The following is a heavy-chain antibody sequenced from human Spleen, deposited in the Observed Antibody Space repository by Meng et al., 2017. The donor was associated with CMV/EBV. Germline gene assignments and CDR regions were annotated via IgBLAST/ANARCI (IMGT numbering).Heavy chain of an antibody. CDR2: INHSGST. D-gene: IGHD6-6*01. CDR3: ATEPRPIYSSSPGNGNY. Sequence: SETLSLTGAVYGGSFSGYYWRWIRQPPGKGLEWIGEINHSGSTNYNPSLKSRVTISVDTSKNQFSLKLSSVTAADTAVYYCATEPRPIYSSSPGNGNYWGQGTLVTVSS. J-gene: IGHJ4*02. V-gene: IGHV4-34*01. CDR1: GGSFSGYY.